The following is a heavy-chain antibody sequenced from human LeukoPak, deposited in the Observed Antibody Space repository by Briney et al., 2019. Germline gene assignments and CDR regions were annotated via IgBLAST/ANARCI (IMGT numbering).Heavy chain of an antibody. CDR1: GGSFRGYY. CDR3: ARGLTTDPFWTY. J-gene: IGHJ4*02. CDR2: INHSGNT. Sequence: SETLSLTCAVYGGSFRGYYWSWIRQPPGKGLEWIGEINHSGNTNYNPSLKSRVIILLDASKNQLSLKLSSVTAADTAVYYCARGLTTDPFWTYWGQGSLVTVSS. D-gene: IGHD3/OR15-3a*01. V-gene: IGHV4-34*01.